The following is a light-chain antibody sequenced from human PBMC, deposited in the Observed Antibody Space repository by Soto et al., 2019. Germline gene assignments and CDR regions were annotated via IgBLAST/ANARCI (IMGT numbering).Light chain of an antibody. CDR3: HQTLSYPPT. CDR2: TGS. V-gene: IGKV1-12*01. J-gene: IGKJ1*01. CDR1: QAIDSW. Sequence: DIQMTQSPSSVSASVGDRVTITCRASQAIDSWLAWYQQKPGEAPKLLIFTGSLLHSGVPPRFSGSGSGTDITLTISSLQPEYFATYSCHQTLSYPPTFGQGTKVDIK.